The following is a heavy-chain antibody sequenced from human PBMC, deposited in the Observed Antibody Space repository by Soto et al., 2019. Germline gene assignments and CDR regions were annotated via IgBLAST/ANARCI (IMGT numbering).Heavy chain of an antibody. CDR1: GFTFSSYW. CDR2: IKQDGSEK. Sequence: GGSLRLSCAASGFTFSSYWMSWVRQAPGKGLEWVANIKQDGSEKYYVDSVKGRFTISRDNAKNSLYLQMNSLRAEDTAMYYCARTSAAGKNYYAMDVWGQGTTVTVSS. V-gene: IGHV3-7*03. J-gene: IGHJ6*02. CDR3: ARTSAAGKNYYAMDV. D-gene: IGHD6-13*01.